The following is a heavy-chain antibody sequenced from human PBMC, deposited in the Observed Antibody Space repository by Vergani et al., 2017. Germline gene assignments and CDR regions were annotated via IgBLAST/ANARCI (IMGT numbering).Heavy chain of an antibody. D-gene: IGHD3-22*01. V-gene: IGHV1-18*01. Sequence: QVQLVQSGTEVKKPGASVKVSCKTSGYTFTSYGISWVRQAPGQGLEWMGWNSAYNGNTNFAQNLQGRVTMTTDTSTSTAYMGLRSLRSDDTAVYYCARGVVSVYSSYYDSSGADTFDIWGQGTMVTVSS. CDR1: GYTFTSYG. J-gene: IGHJ3*02. CDR2: NSAYNGNT. CDR3: ARGVVSVYSSYYDSSGADTFDI.